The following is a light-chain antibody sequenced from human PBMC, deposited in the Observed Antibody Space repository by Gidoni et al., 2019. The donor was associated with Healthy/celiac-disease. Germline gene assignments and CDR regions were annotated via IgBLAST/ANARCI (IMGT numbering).Light chain of an antibody. CDR3: SSYAGSNNLV. CDR1: SSDVGGYNY. Sequence: VTISCTGTSSDVGGYNYVSWYQQHPGKAPKLMIYEVSKRPSGVPDRFSGSKSGNTASLTVSGLQAEDEADYYCSSYAGSNNLVFGGGSKLTVL. J-gene: IGLJ3*02. CDR2: EVS. V-gene: IGLV2-8*01.